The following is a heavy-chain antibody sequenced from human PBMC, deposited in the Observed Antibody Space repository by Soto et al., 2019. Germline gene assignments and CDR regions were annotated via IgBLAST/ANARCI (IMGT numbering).Heavy chain of an antibody. Sequence: GGSLRLSCAASGFTFSSYSMNWVRQAPGKGLEWVSSISSSSSYIYYAESVKGRFTISRDNAKNSLYLQMNSLRAEDTAVYYCARGTDSLDYWGQGTLVTVSS. J-gene: IGHJ4*02. CDR3: ARGTDSLDY. CDR2: ISSSSSYI. D-gene: IGHD2-2*01. CDR1: GFTFSSYS. V-gene: IGHV3-21*01.